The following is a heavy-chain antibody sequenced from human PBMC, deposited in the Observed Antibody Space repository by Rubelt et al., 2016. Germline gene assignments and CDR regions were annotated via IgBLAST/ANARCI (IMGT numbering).Heavy chain of an antibody. Sequence: VQLVESGGGLVKPGGSLRLSCAASGFTFSSYAMHWVRQAPGTGLEWVAVISYDGSNKYSADSVKGRVTISRDNSKNTLYLQMNSLRAEDTAVYYCARARRIAVAPSFDPWGQGTLVTVSS. CDR2: ISYDGSNK. J-gene: IGHJ5*02. CDR1: GFTFSSYA. CDR3: ARARRIAVAPSFDP. D-gene: IGHD6-19*01. V-gene: IGHV3-30*04.